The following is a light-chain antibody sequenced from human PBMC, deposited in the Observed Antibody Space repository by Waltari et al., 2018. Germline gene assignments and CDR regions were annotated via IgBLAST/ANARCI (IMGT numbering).Light chain of an antibody. CDR1: QNLNTF. CDR3: QQRAVWPPN. V-gene: IGKV3-11*01. Sequence: VVLTQSPATLSLSAGEGATLSCRASQNLNTFLAWYQQKPGQAPKLLIYDASNRATGVPVRFSGGGSVTDFTLTISSLEPEDFAVYYCQQRAVWPPNFGGGTKVEIK. CDR2: DAS. J-gene: IGKJ4*01.